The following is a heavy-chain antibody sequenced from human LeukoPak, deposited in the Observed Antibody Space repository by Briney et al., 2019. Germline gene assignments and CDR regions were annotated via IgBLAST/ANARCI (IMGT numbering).Heavy chain of an antibody. CDR3: AKDRGYTGYDSGGIDF. J-gene: IGHJ4*02. D-gene: IGHD5-12*01. V-gene: IGHV3-23*01. Sequence: GGSLRLSCAASGFTFRSYAMNWVRQPPGKGLEWVSSISYGDGTAFYAGSVKGRFTVSRDNSRSTLYLQMASLRAEDTAVYYCAKDRGYTGYDSGGIDFWGQGILVTVSS. CDR2: ISYGDGTA. CDR1: GFTFRSYA.